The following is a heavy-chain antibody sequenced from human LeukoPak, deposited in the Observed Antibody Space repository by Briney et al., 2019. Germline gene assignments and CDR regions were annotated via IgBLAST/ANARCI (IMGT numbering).Heavy chain of an antibody. CDR2: ISAYNGNT. J-gene: IGHJ1*01. CDR1: GYTFASYG. V-gene: IGHV1-18*01. D-gene: IGHD6-13*01. Sequence: ASVKVSCKASGYTFASYGISWVRQAPGQGLEWMGWISAYNGNTNYAQKLQGRVTMTTDTSTSTAYMELRSLRSDDAAVYYCVRGQQLDRAEYFQHWGQGTLVTVSS. CDR3: VRGQQLDRAEYFQH.